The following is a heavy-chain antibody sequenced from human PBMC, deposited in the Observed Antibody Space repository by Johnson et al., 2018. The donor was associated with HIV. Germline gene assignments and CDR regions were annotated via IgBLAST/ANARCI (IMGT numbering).Heavy chain of an antibody. CDR1: GFTFSSYW. Sequence: VQLVESGGGLVQPGGSLRLSCAASGFTFSSYWMSWVRQAPGQGLEWVANIKQDGSEKYYVDSVQGRLTISRDNAKNSLYLQMNSLRAEDTAVYYCARDTAEDSSGYPPMLFDIWGQGTMVTVSS. J-gene: IGHJ3*02. CDR2: IKQDGSEK. CDR3: ARDTAEDSSGYPPMLFDI. D-gene: IGHD3-22*01. V-gene: IGHV3-7*05.